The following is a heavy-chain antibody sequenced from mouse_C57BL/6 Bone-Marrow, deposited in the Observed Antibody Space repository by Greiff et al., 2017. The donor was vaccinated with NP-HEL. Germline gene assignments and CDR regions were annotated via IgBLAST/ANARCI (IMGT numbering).Heavy chain of an antibody. CDR1: GFTFSSYG. D-gene: IGHD2-5*01. V-gene: IGHV5-6*01. Sequence: EVKLMESGGDLVKPGGSLKLSCAASGFTFSSYGMSWVRQTPDKRLEWVATISSGGSYTYYPDSVKGRFTISRDNAKNTLYLQMSSLKSEDTAMYYCARQGVTTVMDYWGQGTSVTVSS. CDR3: ARQGVTTVMDY. CDR2: ISSGGSYT. J-gene: IGHJ4*01.